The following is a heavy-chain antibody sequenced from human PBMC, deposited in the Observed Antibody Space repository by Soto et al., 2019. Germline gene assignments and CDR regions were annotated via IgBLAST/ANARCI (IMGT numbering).Heavy chain of an antibody. CDR2: IYWDDDK. CDR1: GFSLSTSGVG. V-gene: IGHV2-5*02. Sequence: QITLKESGPTLVKPTQTLTLTCTFSGFSLSTSGVGVGWIRQPPGKALEWLALIYWDDDKRYSPSLKSRLTITKDTSKNQVVLTMTNMDPVDTATYYCAHSQGGESVLLWFGERLTGYAFDIWGQGTMVTVSS. J-gene: IGHJ3*02. CDR3: AHSQGGESVLLWFGERLTGYAFDI. D-gene: IGHD3-10*01.